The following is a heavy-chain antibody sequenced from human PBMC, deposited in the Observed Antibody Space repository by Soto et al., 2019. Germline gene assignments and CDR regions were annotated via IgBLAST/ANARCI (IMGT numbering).Heavy chain of an antibody. CDR1: GFTFGNAW. CDR3: TTGYSTPALYYYYGMDV. V-gene: IGHV3-15*07. Sequence: EVQLVESGGGLVKPGGSLRLSCAASGFTFGNAWMNWVRQAPGKGLEWVGRIKSKTDGGTTDYAAPVKGRFTISRDDSKNTLYLQMNSLKTEDTAVYYCTTGYSTPALYYYYGMDVWGQGTTVTVSS. J-gene: IGHJ6*02. CDR2: IKSKTDGGTT. D-gene: IGHD1-20*01.